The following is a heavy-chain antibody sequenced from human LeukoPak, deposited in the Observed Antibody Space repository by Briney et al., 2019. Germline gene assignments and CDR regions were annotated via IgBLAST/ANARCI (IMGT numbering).Heavy chain of an antibody. CDR1: GFTFGTYW. CDR2: LKHDGTET. J-gene: IGHJ4*02. CDR3: AKWGDYDVLTGYYVSDF. V-gene: IGHV3-7*03. D-gene: IGHD3-9*01. Sequence: GGSLRLSCAASGFTFGTYWMNWVRQAPGKGLEWVATLKHDGTETHYMDSVKGRFTISRDNAKNSLYLQMNSLRADDTAVYYCAKWGDYDVLTGYYVSDFWGQGTLVTVSS.